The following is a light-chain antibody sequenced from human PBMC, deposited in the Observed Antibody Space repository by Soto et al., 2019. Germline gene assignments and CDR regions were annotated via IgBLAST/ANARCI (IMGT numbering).Light chain of an antibody. CDR2: GAS. Sequence: IVMTQSPATLSVSPGEGATLSCRASQSVSSNLAWYQQKPGQVPRLFIYGASIRATDIPARFSGSGSGTEFTLTISSLQSEDFAVYYCQQYNFWPPSFGGGTKVEI. CDR3: QQYNFWPPS. J-gene: IGKJ4*01. CDR1: QSVSSN. V-gene: IGKV3-15*01.